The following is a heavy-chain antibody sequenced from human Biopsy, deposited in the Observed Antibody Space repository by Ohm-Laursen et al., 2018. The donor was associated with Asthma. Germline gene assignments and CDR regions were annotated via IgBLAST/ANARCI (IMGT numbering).Heavy chain of an antibody. CDR3: ARVPTTLRYFDL. CDR2: ISYSGST. CDR1: GGSVSSGSYY. J-gene: IGHJ2*01. Sequence: GTLSLTCTVSGGSVSSGSYYWSWIRQPPGKGLAWVSYISYSGSTDYNPFLKSRLTISMDTSKNQFSLKLSSVTAADTAVYYCARVPTTLRYFDLWGRGTLVTVSS. D-gene: IGHD2-15*01. V-gene: IGHV4-61*01.